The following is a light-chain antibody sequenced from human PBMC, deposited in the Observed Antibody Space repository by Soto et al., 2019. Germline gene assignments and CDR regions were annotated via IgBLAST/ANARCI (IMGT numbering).Light chain of an antibody. Sequence: DIQMTQSPSTLSASVGDRVTITCRASQSISNWLAWYQQKPGKAAKLLIYKASNLESGVPSRFSGSASGTEFTLTISSLQPDDFATYYCQQYNSVSLLTFGGGTKVEIK. V-gene: IGKV1-5*03. CDR3: QQYNSVSLLT. CDR2: KAS. CDR1: QSISNW. J-gene: IGKJ4*01.